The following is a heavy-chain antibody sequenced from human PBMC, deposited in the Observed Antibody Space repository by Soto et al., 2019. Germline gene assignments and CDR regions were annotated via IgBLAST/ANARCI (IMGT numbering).Heavy chain of an antibody. V-gene: IGHV1-69*13. CDR2: IIPIFGTA. CDR1: GYTFSSYA. D-gene: IGHD6-13*01. J-gene: IGHJ6*02. CDR3: ARGSPRIAVVGIPYYYYGMDV. Sequence: SVKVSCKAAGYTFSSYAISWVRQAAGEGREWMGGIIPIFGTANYAQKFLGRVTITADESTSTAYMELSSLRSDDTAVYYCARGSPRIAVVGIPYYYYGMDVWGQGTTVTVSS.